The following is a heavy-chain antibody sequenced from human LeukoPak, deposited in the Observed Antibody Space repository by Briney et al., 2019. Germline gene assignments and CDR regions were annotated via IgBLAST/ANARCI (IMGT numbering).Heavy chain of an antibody. J-gene: IGHJ4*02. CDR2: ISPYTGDT. D-gene: IGHD3-16*02. CDR3: ARDQYDSVWGSYRPYFDF. CDR1: GYTFSSYG. Sequence: ASVKVSCKASGYTFSSYGISWVRQAPGQGLEWMGSISPYTGDTKYAERLQDRVIMTTDTSTRIAYMELRSLTSDDTAVFYCARDQYDSVWGSYRPYFDFWGQGTLVTVSS. V-gene: IGHV1-18*04.